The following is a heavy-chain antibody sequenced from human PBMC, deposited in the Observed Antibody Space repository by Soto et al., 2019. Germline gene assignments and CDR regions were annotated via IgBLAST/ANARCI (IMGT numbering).Heavy chain of an antibody. D-gene: IGHD3-10*01. Sequence: ASVKVSCKASGYTFTSYYIHWVRQAPGQGLEWMGLTNPSGGSTTYAQKFQGRVTMTRDTSTRTVYMELSSLRSDDTAVYYCARAQDITMVAMRALANNYYVMDVWAQGTTVTVSS. CDR1: GYTFTSYY. CDR3: ARAQDITMVAMRALANNYYVMDV. V-gene: IGHV1-46*01. J-gene: IGHJ6*02. CDR2: TNPSGGST.